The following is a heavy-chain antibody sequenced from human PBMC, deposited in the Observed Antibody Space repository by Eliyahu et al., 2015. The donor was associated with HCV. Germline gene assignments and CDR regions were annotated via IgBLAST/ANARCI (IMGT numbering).Heavy chain of an antibody. J-gene: IGHJ4*02. V-gene: IGHV1-2*04. CDR2: VNPNSGGT. Sequence: QVQLVQSGAEVKKPGASVKVSRKASGYTFTGYYMHWVRQAPGQGLEWMGWVNPNSGGTNYAQKFQGWVTMTRDTSISTAYMELSRLRSDDTAVYYCARDYRNTLRGAAVAGGYYFDYWGQGTLVTVSS. CDR1: GYTFTGYY. D-gene: IGHD6-19*01. CDR3: ARDYRNTLRGAAVAGGYYFDY.